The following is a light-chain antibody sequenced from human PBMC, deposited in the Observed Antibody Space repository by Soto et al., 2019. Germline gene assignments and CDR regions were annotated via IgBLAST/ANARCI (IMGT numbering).Light chain of an antibody. CDR1: QSISSY. J-gene: IGKJ2*03. Sequence: DIQMTQSPSSLSASVGDRVTITCRASQSISSYLNWYQQKPGKAPKLLIYAASSLQSGVPSRFSGSGSGTDFPLTISSLQPEDFATYYCEQSYSTPYRFGQGTKLEIK. V-gene: IGKV1-39*01. CDR2: AAS. CDR3: EQSYSTPYR.